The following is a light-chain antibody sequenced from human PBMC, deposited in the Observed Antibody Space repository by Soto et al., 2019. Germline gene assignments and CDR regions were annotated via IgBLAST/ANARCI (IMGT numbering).Light chain of an antibody. CDR3: LQVYNYPLT. CDR1: QTVSSSS. CDR2: GAS. V-gene: IGKV3-20*01. J-gene: IGKJ4*01. Sequence: EIVLTQSPGTLSLSPGERATLSCRASQTVSSSSLAWYQQKPGQAPRLLIFGASTRAAGFPDRFSGSGSGTDFTLTISSLQPEDFATYYCLQVYNYPLTFGGGTKVDIK.